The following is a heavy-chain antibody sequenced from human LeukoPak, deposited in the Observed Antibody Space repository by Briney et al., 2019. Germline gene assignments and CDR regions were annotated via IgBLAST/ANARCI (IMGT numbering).Heavy chain of an antibody. V-gene: IGHV3-33*08. D-gene: IGHD3-16*01. CDR1: GFTFNSYG. J-gene: IGHJ6*03. CDR2: ISYDGSNK. Sequence: GGSLRLSCAASGFTFNSYGMHWVRQAPGKGLEWLAVISYDGSNKYFADSVEGRLVVSRDNARRLVYPQLDRLRAEDTAVYYCARDAGYYRMDVWGRGTTVTVSS. CDR3: ARDAGYYRMDV.